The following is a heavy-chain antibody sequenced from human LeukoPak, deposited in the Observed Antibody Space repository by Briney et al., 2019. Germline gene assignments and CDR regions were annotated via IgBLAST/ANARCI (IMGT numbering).Heavy chain of an antibody. J-gene: IGHJ4*01. V-gene: IGHV4-4*07. D-gene: IGHD3-10*01. CDR3: AGWFGELLSLFTY. Sequence: TSETLSLTCTVSGGSISSYYWSWIRQPAGKGLEWIGRIYTSGSTNYNPSPKSRVTMSVDTSKNQFSLKLSSVTAADTAVYYCAGWFGELLSLFTYWGHGTLATVSS. CDR1: GGSISSYY. CDR2: IYTSGST.